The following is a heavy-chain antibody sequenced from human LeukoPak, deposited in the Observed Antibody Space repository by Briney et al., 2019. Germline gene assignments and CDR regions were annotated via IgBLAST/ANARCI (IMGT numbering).Heavy chain of an antibody. V-gene: IGHV4-34*01. D-gene: IGHD6-13*01. CDR3: ARATSSSWSMNFDY. CDR1: GGSFSGYY. J-gene: IGHJ4*02. Sequence: SETLSLTCAVYGGSFSGYYWSWIRQPPGKGLEWIGEINHSGSTNYNPSLKSRVTISVDTSKNQFSLKLSSVTAADTAVYYCARATSSSWSMNFDYWGQGTLVTVSS. CDR2: INHSGST.